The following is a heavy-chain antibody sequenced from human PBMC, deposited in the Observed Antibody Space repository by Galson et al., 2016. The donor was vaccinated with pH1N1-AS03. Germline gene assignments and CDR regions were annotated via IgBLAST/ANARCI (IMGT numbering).Heavy chain of an antibody. CDR3: AANALKVRVDY. V-gene: IGHV3-23*01. CDR2: ISGTGGSP. Sequence: SLRLSCAASGFTFSDVWMSWVRQAPGKGLEWLAEISGTGGSPFYADSVKGRVTISRDNSKNTVYLQMTSLRAEDTAVYYCAANALKVRVDYWGQGTLVTVSS. D-gene: IGHD1-1*01. J-gene: IGHJ4*02. CDR1: GFTFSDVW.